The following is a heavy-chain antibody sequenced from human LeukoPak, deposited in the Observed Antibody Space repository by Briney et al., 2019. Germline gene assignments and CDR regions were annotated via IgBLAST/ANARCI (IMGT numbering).Heavy chain of an antibody. CDR1: GGSISSGSYY. Sequence: SETLSLTSTVSGGSISSGSYYWGWIRQPPGKGLEWIGSIYYSGSTYYNPSLKSRVTISVDTSKNQFSLKLSSVTAADTAVYYCARLSSWYDYWGQGTLVTVSS. CDR2: IYYSGST. V-gene: IGHV4-39*01. J-gene: IGHJ4*02. CDR3: ARLSSWYDY. D-gene: IGHD6-13*01.